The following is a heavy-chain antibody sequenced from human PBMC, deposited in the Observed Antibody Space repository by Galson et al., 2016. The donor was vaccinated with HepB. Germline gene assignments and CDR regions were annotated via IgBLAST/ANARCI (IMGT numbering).Heavy chain of an antibody. V-gene: IGHV1-3*01. CDR3: ARGGYCANGICARLDY. D-gene: IGHD2-8*01. CDR1: GYTFSNYA. J-gene: IGHJ4*02. CDR2: INAGNDYT. Sequence: SVKVSCKASGYTFSNYAMHWVRQAPGQRLGWMGWINAGNDYTKYSQKFQGKVTITRDTSASTAYMELISLRSEDTAVSFCARGGYCANGICARLDYWGQGTLVTVSS.